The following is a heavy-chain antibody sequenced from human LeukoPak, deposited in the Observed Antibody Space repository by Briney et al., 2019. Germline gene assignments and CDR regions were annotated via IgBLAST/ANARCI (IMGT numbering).Heavy chain of an antibody. CDR2: IYYSGST. V-gene: IGHV4-59*12. Sequence: SETLSLTCTVSGGSISSYYWSWIRQPPGKGLAWVGYIYYSGSTNYNPALKSRFTTSVATSKTQSSLKLSSVTAADTAVYYWARGIYGSDPSYYYYYYMDAWAKGTTFTISS. J-gene: IGHJ6*03. CDR3: ARGIYGSDPSYYYYYYMDA. CDR1: GGSISSYY. D-gene: IGHD3-10*01.